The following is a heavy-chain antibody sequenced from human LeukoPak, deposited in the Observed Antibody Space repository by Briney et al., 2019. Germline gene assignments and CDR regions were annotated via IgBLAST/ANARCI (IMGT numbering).Heavy chain of an antibody. D-gene: IGHD3-3*01. CDR2: INPLSGGP. J-gene: IGHJ5*02. CDR1: GYTFTDNY. V-gene: IGHV1-2*02. CDR3: AREGIKIFGGWAPFDP. Sequence: ASVKVSCKAFGYTFTDNYIHWVRQAPGQGLEWMGWINPLSGGPMYAQKFQGRVTMTRDTSLSTAYIELNGLKSDDTAIYYCAREGIKIFGGWAPFDPWGQGTLVTVS.